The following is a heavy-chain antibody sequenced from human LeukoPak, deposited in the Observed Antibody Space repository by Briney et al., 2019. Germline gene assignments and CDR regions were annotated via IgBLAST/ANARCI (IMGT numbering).Heavy chain of an antibody. CDR1: GFTVSNNY. CDR3: ARDRAGAQSWVALDP. V-gene: IGHV3-66*02. D-gene: IGHD3-10*01. Sequence: PGGSLRLSCAASGFTVSNNYMAWVRQAHGRGLEWVSLIYGDGTTFYTDSVKGRFTISRDNFKNTLYLQMSSLRPEDTALYYCARDRAGAQSWVALDPWGQGTLVTVSS. J-gene: IGHJ5*02. CDR2: IYGDGTT.